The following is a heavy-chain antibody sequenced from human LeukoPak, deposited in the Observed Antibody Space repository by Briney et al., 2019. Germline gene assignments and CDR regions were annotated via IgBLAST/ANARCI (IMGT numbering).Heavy chain of an antibody. J-gene: IGHJ4*02. D-gene: IGHD2-2*01. CDR2: ISTSGST. CDR3: ARVGCSSTSCSTLDY. Sequence: SETLSLTCTVSGDSVNSYFWSWIRQPAGKGLEWIGRISTSGSTNYNPSLKSRVTMSVDTSKNHFSLKLTSVTAADTAVYYCARVGCSSTSCSTLDYWGQGTLVTVS. V-gene: IGHV4-4*07. CDR1: GDSVNSYF.